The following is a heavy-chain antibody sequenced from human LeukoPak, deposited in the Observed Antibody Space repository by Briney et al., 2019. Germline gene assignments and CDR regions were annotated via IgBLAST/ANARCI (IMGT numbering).Heavy chain of an antibody. V-gene: IGHV3-48*04. CDR3: ARGWWELRSVDY. D-gene: IGHD1-26*01. CDR1: GFTFSSYS. J-gene: IGHJ4*02. Sequence: PGGSLRLSCAASGFTFSSYSMNWVRQAPGKGLEWVSYISSSGSTIYYADSVKGRFTISRDNAKNSLYLQMNSLRAEDTAVYYCARGWWELRSVDYWGQGTLVTVSS. CDR2: ISSSGSTI.